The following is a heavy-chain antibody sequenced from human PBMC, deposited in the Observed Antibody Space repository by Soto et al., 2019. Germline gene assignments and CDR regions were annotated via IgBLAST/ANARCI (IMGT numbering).Heavy chain of an antibody. CDR1: GVSFSGYS. Sequence: PSETLSLTCAVYGVSFSGYSWIWIRQPPGTGLEWIGEINHSGSTNYNPSLKSRVTISVDTSKNQFSLKLTSVTAADTAVYYCARDKITGLFDYWGQGTLVTVSS. D-gene: IGHD2-8*02. CDR3: ARDKITGLFDY. CDR2: INHSGST. V-gene: IGHV4-34*01. J-gene: IGHJ4*02.